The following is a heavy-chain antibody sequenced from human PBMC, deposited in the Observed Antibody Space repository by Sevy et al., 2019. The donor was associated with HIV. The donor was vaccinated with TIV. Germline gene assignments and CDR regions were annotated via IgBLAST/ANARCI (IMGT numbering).Heavy chain of an antibody. D-gene: IGHD3-3*01. J-gene: IGHJ4*01. V-gene: IGHV3-30*02. Sequence: GGSLRLSCAASGFTFSSYGMHWVRQAPGKGLEWVAFIRYDGSNKYYADSVKGRFTISRDNSKNTLYLQMNSLRAEDTAVYYCAKEGELRFLEWLGFFDYWGHGTLVTVSS. CDR1: GFTFSSYG. CDR2: IRYDGSNK. CDR3: AKEGELRFLEWLGFFDY.